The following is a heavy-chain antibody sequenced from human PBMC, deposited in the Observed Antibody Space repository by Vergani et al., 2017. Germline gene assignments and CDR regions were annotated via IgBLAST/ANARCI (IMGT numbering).Heavy chain of an antibody. CDR2: INHSGST. Sequence: QVQLQQWGAGLLKPSETLSPTWAVYGGPFSGYYWGWIRQPPGKGLEWIGKINHSGSTNYNRSLKGGVTISVDTSKNQFSLNVSSVTAADTAVYYCARDSSGLYYMDVWGKGTTVTVSS. D-gene: IGHD6-19*01. J-gene: IGHJ6*03. CDR3: ARDSSGLYYMDV. V-gene: IGHV4-34*01. CDR1: GGPFSGYY.